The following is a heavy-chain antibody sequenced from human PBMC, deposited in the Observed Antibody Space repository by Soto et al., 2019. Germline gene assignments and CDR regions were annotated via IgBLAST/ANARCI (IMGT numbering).Heavy chain of an antibody. J-gene: IGHJ6*02. CDR2: ISGSGGST. CDR1: GFTFNSYA. Sequence: PGGSLRLSCAASGFTFNSYAMSWVRQAPGKGLEWVSAISGSGGSTYYADSVKGRFTISRDNSKNTLYLQMNSLRAEDTAVYYCAKGKAGSSMPYYYYGMDVWGQGTPVTVSS. CDR3: AKGKAGSSMPYYYYGMDV. D-gene: IGHD2-2*01. V-gene: IGHV3-23*01.